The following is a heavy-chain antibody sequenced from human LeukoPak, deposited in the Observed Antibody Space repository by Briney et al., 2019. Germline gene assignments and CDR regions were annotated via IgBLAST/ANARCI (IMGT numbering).Heavy chain of an antibody. CDR1: GYTLTTYP. CDR2: INAGNGNT. V-gene: IGHV1-3*01. J-gene: IGHJ3*02. Sequence: GASVKVSCKASGYTLTTYPMRWVRQAPGQRLEWMGWINAGNGNTKYSQKFQGRVTITRDTSASTAYMELSSLRSEDTAVYYCARDGIYGDCDIWGQGTMVTVSS. D-gene: IGHD4-17*01. CDR3: ARDGIYGDCDI.